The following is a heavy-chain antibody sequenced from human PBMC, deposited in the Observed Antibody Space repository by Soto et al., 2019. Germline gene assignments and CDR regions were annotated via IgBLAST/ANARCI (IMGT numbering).Heavy chain of an antibody. V-gene: IGHV4-39*01. CDR3: ARRLLLRYFDWPFDY. CDR1: GISVSSSTYY. D-gene: IGHD3-9*01. J-gene: IGHJ4*02. CDR2: IYYSGTT. Sequence: QLQLQESGPGLVKPSETLSLTCTVSGISVSSSTYYWGWIRQPPGKGLEWIGSIYYSGTTYYNPSLKSRVTLSVDTSKNLFSLKVSSVTAADTAVYYCARRLLLRYFDWPFDYWGQGTLVTVSS.